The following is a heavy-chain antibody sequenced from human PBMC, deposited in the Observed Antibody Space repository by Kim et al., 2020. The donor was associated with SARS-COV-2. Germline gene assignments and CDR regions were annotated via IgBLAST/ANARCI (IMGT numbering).Heavy chain of an antibody. CDR3: ARVSTYYYDSSGYSGLDY. Sequence: GGSLRLSCAASGFTFSSYSMNWVRQAPGKGLEWVSYISSSSSTIYYADSVKGRFTISRDNAKNSLYLQMNSLRAEDTAVYYCARVSTYYYDSSGYSGLDYWGQGTLVTVSS. D-gene: IGHD3-22*01. V-gene: IGHV3-48*04. CDR1: GFTFSSYS. J-gene: IGHJ4*02. CDR2: ISSSSSTI.